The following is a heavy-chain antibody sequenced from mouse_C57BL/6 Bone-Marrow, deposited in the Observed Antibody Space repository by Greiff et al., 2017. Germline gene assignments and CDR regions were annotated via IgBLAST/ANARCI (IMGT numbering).Heavy chain of an antibody. D-gene: IGHD1-1*01. V-gene: IGHV1-80*01. CDR3: ARAITTVPYWYFDV. Sequence: VQRVESGAELVKPGASVKISCKASGYAFSSYWMNWVKQRPGKGLEWIGQIYPGDGDTNYNGKFKGKATLTADKSSSTAYMQLSSLTSEDSAVYFCARAITTVPYWYFDVWGTGTTVTVSS. CDR2: IYPGDGDT. J-gene: IGHJ1*03. CDR1: GYAFSSYW.